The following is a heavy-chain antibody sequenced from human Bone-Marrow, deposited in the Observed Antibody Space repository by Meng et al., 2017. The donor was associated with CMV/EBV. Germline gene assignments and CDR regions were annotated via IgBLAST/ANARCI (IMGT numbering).Heavy chain of an antibody. V-gene: IGHV1-46*01. J-gene: IGHJ6*02. CDR1: GYTFTSYY. CDR2: INPSGGST. Sequence: ASVKVSCKASGYTFTSYYMHWVRQAPGQGLEWMGIINPSGGSTSYAQKFQGRVTMTRDTSTSTVYMELSSLRSEDTAVYYCARDSSSWSGATDRWDYYYGMDVWGQGTTVTVSS. CDR3: ARDSSSWSGATDRWDYYYGMDV. D-gene: IGHD6-13*01.